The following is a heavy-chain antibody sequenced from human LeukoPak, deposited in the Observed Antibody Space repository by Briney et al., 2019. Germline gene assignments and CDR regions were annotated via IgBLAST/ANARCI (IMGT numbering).Heavy chain of an antibody. CDR1: GFTFGDYA. V-gene: IGHV3-49*04. D-gene: IGHD3-10*01. J-gene: IGHJ4*02. CDR2: IRSKAYGGTT. Sequence: GGSLRLSCTASGFTFGDYAMSWVRQAPGKGLEWVGFIRSKAYGGTTEYAASVKGRFTISRDDSKSIAYLQMNSLKTEDTAVYYCTRAHSYYYGSGSYYPNDYWGQGTLVTVSS. CDR3: TRAHSYYYGSGSYYPNDY.